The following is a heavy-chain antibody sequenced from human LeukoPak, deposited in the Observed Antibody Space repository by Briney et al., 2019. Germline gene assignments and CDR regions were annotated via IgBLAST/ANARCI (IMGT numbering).Heavy chain of an antibody. J-gene: IGHJ4*02. V-gene: IGHV3-30*18. CDR2: ISYDGSNK. Sequence: GGSLRLSCAASGFTFSSYAMSWVRQAPGKGLEWVAVISYDGSNKYYADSVKGRFTISRDNSKNTLYLQMNSLRAEDTAVYHCANPNGSSSFDYWGQGTLVTVSS. CDR3: ANPNGSSSFDY. CDR1: GFTFSSYA. D-gene: IGHD6-6*01.